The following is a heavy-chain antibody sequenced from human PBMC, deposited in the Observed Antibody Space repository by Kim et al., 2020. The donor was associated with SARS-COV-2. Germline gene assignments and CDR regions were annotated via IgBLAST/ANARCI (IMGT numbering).Heavy chain of an antibody. V-gene: IGHV3-33*01. J-gene: IGHJ4*02. CDR3: ARGRGIVTLDY. Sequence: GGSLRLSCAASGFTFSSYGMHWVRQAPGKGLEWVAVIWYDGSNKYYADSVKGRFTISRDNSKNTLYLQMNSLRAEDTAVYYCARGRGIVTLDYWGQGTLVTVSS. D-gene: IGHD1-26*01. CDR2: IWYDGSNK. CDR1: GFTFSSYG.